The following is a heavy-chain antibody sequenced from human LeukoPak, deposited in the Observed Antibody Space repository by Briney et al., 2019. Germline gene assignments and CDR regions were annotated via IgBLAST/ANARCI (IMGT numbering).Heavy chain of an antibody. CDR2: ISGSATSH. CDR1: GIIFSNYG. V-gene: IGHV3-23*01. D-gene: IGHD2-2*01. Sequence: GGSLRLSCVASGIIFSNYGMSWVRQAPGKGLEWVSSISGSATSHLYAESVKGRFTISRHNSKNTLYLQMNSLRAEDTAVYYCASSVVPAAFDYWGQGTLVTVSS. CDR3: ASSVVPAAFDY. J-gene: IGHJ4*02.